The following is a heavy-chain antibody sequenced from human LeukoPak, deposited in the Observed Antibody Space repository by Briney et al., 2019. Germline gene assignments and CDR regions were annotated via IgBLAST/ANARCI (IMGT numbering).Heavy chain of an antibody. CDR2: ISGSSSYK. Sequence: PGGSLRLSCAAAGLTFSTYSMNWVRQAPGKGLEWVSSISGSSSYKYYADSVKGRFSISRDNAENSLYLQMNSLRAEDTAVYYCAGMGGGYDFWSGIRGYFDYWGQGTRSPSLQ. J-gene: IGHJ4*02. V-gene: IGHV3-21*06. CDR3: AGMGGGYDFWSGIRGYFDY. D-gene: IGHD3-3*01. CDR1: GLTFSTYS.